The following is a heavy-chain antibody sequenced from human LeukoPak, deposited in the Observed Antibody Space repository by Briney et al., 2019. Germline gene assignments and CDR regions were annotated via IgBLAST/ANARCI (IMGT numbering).Heavy chain of an antibody. CDR3: AKALRSRIQYGSSSSYDAFDI. J-gene: IGHJ3*02. CDR2: ISWNSGSI. CDR1: GFTFDDYA. V-gene: IGHV3-9*03. Sequence: GGSLRLSCAASGFTFDDYAMHWVRQAPGKGLEWVSGISWNSGSIGYAESVKGRFTISRDNAKSSLYLQMNSLRAEDMALYYCAKALRSRIQYGSSSSYDAFDIWGQGTMVTVSS. D-gene: IGHD6-13*01.